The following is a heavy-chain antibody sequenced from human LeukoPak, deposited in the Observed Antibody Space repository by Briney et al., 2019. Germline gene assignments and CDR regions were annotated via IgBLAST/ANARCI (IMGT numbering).Heavy chain of an antibody. V-gene: IGHV4-59*01. CDR2: IHRSGSP. J-gene: IGHJ4*02. CDR1: LDSTTSNF. Sequence: SETLSLTCTVSLDSTTSNFWSWVRQPPGKGLEWIGEIHRSGSPNYNPSLQSRVTISIDTSKNHFSLNLSSVTAADTAVYYCARVGYSYGLDYWGQGTLVTVSS. CDR3: ARVGYSYGLDY. D-gene: IGHD5-18*01.